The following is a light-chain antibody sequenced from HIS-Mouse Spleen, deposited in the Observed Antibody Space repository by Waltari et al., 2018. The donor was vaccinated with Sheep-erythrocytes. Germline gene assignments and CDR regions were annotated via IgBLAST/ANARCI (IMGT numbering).Light chain of an antibody. J-gene: IGKJ3*01. CDR3: QQYNSSLT. V-gene: IGKV1-5*03. Sequence: DIQMTQSPSTLSASVGDRVTITCRASQSISSWLAWYQQKPGTAPKLLIYKASSLESGVQSRFSGSGSGTEFTLTISSLQPDDFATYYCQQYNSSLTFGPGTKVDIK. CDR1: QSISSW. CDR2: KAS.